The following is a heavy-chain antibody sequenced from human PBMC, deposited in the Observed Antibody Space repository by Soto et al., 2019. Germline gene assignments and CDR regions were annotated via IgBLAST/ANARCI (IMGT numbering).Heavy chain of an antibody. CDR3: ARAREGGYSGIDY. V-gene: IGHV4-34*01. CDR2: INHSGST. CDR1: GGSFSGYY. Sequence: LSLTCAVYGGSFSGYYWSWIRQPPGKGLEWIGEINHSGSTNYNPPLKSRVTISVDTSKNQFSLKLSSVTAADTAVYYCARAREGGYSGIDYWGQGPLVTVLL. D-gene: IGHD3-22*01. J-gene: IGHJ4*02.